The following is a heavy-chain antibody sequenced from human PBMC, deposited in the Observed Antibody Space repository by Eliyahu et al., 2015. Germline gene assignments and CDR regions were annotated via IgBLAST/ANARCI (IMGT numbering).Heavy chain of an antibody. CDR3: VRTQNDGPHLGYFDY. CDR2: IGNSGHAKYT. Sequence: QVQLVESGGGVVRPGGSLRLSCGTSXFSFRXHYMSWXRQAPGKGLEWVSYIGNSGHAKYTYYADSVKGRFTISRDNANNSMFLQMNSLRADDTAIYYCVRTQNDGPHLGYFDYWGPGTLVTVSS. CDR1: XFSFRXHY. D-gene: IGHD5-24*01. V-gene: IGHV3-11*01. J-gene: IGHJ4*02.